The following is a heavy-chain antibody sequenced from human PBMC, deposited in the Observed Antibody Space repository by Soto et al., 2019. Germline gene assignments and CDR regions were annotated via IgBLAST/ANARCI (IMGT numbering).Heavy chain of an antibody. V-gene: IGHV4-34*01. Sequence: SETLSLTCAVYGGSFSGYYWSWIRQPPGKGLEWIGEINHSGSTNYNPSLKSRVTISVDTSKNQFSLKLSSVTAADTAVYYCAREGNDILTGYADYWGQGTLVTVS. D-gene: IGHD3-9*01. CDR1: GGSFSGYY. CDR3: AREGNDILTGYADY. CDR2: INHSGST. J-gene: IGHJ4*02.